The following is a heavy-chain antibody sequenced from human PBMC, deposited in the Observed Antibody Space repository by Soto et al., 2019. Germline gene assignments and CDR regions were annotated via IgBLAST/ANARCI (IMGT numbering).Heavy chain of an antibody. CDR1: GFTFSSYW. D-gene: IGHD6-19*01. Sequence: GGSLRLSCAASGFTFSSYWMSWVRQAPGKGLEWVANIKQDGSEKYYVDSVKGRFTISRDNAKNSLYLQMNSLRAEDTAVYYCARDTGSSGWYGGAYFDYWGQGTLVTDSS. CDR3: ARDTGSSGWYGGAYFDY. CDR2: IKQDGSEK. V-gene: IGHV3-7*01. J-gene: IGHJ4*02.